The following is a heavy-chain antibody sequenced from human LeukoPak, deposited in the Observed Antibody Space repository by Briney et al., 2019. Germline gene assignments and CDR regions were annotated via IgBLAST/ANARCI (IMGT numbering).Heavy chain of an antibody. CDR1: GYSISSGYY. D-gene: IGHD6-6*01. CDR2: IYHSGST. Sequence: PSETLSLTCAVSGYSISSGYYWGCIRRPPGKGLECIGSIYHSGSTYYNPSLKSRVTISVDTSKNQFSLKLSSVTAADTAVYYCARQGIAARIYFDYWGQGTLVTVSS. V-gene: IGHV4-38-2*01. CDR3: ARQGIAARIYFDY. J-gene: IGHJ4*02.